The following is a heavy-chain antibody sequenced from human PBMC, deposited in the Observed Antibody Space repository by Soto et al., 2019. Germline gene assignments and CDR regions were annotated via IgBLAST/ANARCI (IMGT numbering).Heavy chain of an antibody. D-gene: IGHD3-9*01. CDR2: IYPDDSDT. J-gene: IGHJ4*02. CDR1: GYSFTRYL. Sequence: GESLNLSCKGSGYSFTRYLIGWVRQMPGKGLEWMGIIYPDDSDTRYSPSFQGHVTISADKSISTAYLQWSSLKASDGATYYCARRDMLTGYVYFDYWGQGTQVTVSS. V-gene: IGHV5-51*01. CDR3: ARRDMLTGYVYFDY.